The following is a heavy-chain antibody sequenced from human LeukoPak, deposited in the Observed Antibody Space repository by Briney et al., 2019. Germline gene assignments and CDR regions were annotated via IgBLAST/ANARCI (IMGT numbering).Heavy chain of an antibody. CDR1: GGSISSGDYY. CDR2: INHSGST. Sequence: KTSETLSLTCTVSGGSISSGDYYWSWIRQPPGKGLEWIGEINHSGSTNYNPSLKSRVTISVDTSKNQFSLKLSSVTAADTAVYYCARRGFDYWGQGTLVTVSS. J-gene: IGHJ4*02. V-gene: IGHV4-39*07. CDR3: ARRGFDY.